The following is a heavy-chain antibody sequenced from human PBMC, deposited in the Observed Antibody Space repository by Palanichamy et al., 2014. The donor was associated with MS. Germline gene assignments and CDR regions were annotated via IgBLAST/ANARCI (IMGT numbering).Heavy chain of an antibody. CDR2: INPSGGST. J-gene: IGHJ4*02. Sequence: QQQLVQSGAEVKRPGASMKVSCRASGYTFTEYNVHWVRQAPGQGLEWMGIINPSGGSTSYAQKFQGRVTMTRDTSTSTVYVELSLLRSEDTAVYYCAREGVVHEFDCWGQGTLVTVSS. V-gene: IGHV1-46*01. D-gene: IGHD2-15*01. CDR1: GYTFTEYN. CDR3: AREGVVHEFDC.